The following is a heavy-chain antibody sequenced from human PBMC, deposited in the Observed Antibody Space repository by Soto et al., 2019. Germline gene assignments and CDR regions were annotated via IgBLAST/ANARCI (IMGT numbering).Heavy chain of an antibody. Sequence: QVQLQQWGAGLLKPSETLSLTCAVYGGSFSGYYWSWLRQPPGKGLEWIGEINHSGSLNYNPSLKSRVIISVDTSKDQFSLKLSSVTAADTAVYYFARVLYYYGSGSWGQGTLVTVSS. J-gene: IGHJ4*02. V-gene: IGHV4-34*01. CDR3: ARVLYYYGSGS. CDR1: GGSFSGYY. D-gene: IGHD3-10*01. CDR2: INHSGSL.